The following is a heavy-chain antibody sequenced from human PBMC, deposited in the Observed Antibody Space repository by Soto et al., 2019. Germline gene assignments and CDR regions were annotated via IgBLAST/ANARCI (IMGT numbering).Heavy chain of an antibody. V-gene: IGHV1-69*06. D-gene: IGHD3-10*01. CDR1: GGTFNSYG. CDR3: ARVRVIRGVITSHFGL. Sequence: QDHLAQSGAEVKRPGSSVTVSCKASGGTFNSYGISWVRQAPGQGLDWMGVIIPLYGTVNYAQKFQGRVSITADKSTSTAYMDLNSLRSDDTAVYYCARVRVIRGVITSHFGLWGQGTLVTVSS. CDR2: IIPLYGTV. J-gene: IGHJ4*02.